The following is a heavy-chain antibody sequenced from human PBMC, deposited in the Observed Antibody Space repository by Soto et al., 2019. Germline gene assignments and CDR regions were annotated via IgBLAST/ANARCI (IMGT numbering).Heavy chain of an antibody. CDR3: ATSNFDRTSDL. V-gene: IGHV1-24*01. CDR2: FDPEDGET. Sequence: SSVKVSCKVSGYSLTELAIHWVRQPPGKGLEWMGGFDPEDGETVYAQKFQGRITVTEDTSTDTAFMELSSLRSEDTALYYCATSNFDRTSDLWGQGTVVIVSS. D-gene: IGHD3-22*01. CDR1: GYSLTELA. J-gene: IGHJ3*01.